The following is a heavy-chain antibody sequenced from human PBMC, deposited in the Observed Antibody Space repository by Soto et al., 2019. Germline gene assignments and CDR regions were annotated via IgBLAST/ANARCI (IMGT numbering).Heavy chain of an antibody. J-gene: IGHJ6*03. D-gene: IGHD4-17*01. CDR2: IYPGDSDT. V-gene: IGHV5-51*01. Sequence: PGESLKISCKGSGYSFTSYWIGWVRQMPGKGLEWMGIIYPGDSDTRYSPSFQGQVTISADKSISTAYLQWSSLKASDTAMYYCARSGIPTVRYPYYYYYYMDVWGKGTKVTVSS. CDR1: GYSFTSYW. CDR3: ARSGIPTVRYPYYYYYYMDV.